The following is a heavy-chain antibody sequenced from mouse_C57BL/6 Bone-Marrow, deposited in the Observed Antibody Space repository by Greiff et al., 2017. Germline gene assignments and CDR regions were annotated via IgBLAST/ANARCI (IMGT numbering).Heavy chain of an antibody. CDR3: ARGLYYGGFAY. J-gene: IGHJ3*01. Sequence: EVKVVESGGGLVKPGGSLKLSCAASGFTFSDYGMHWVRQAPEKGLEWVAYISSGSSAIYYADTVKGRFTISRDNAKNTLFLQMTSLRSEDTAMYYCARGLYYGGFAYWGQGTLVTVSA. CDR1: GFTFSDYG. D-gene: IGHD2-13*01. V-gene: IGHV5-17*01. CDR2: ISSGSSAI.